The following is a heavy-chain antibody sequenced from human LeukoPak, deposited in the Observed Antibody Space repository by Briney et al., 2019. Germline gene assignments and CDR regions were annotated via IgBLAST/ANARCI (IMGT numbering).Heavy chain of an antibody. V-gene: IGHV4-61*01. CDR3: ARDPLFGSYGMDV. CDR2: IYYSGST. J-gene: IGHJ6*02. CDR1: GGSISSSSYY. Sequence: PSETLSLTCTVSGGSISSSSYYWGWIRQSPGKGLEWIGYIYYSGSTNYNPSLKSRVTISVDTSKNQFSLKLSSVTAADTAVYYCARDPLFGSYGMDVWGQGTTVTVSS. D-gene: IGHD3-3*01.